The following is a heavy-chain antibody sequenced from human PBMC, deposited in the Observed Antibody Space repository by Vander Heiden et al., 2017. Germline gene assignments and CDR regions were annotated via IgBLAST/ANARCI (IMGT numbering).Heavy chain of an antibody. D-gene: IGHD3-22*01. CDR2: VFFRGNT. CDR1: GGSISSSSYY. Sequence: QLQLQESGPGLVKPSETLSLTCTVSGGSISSSSYYWDWIRQPPGKGREWIGSVFFRGNTDDNPSLQSRVAISVDTSKNQFSLKLSSVTAADTAVYYCARRRGPEQPKSRGYYYGYYFDYWGQGTLVTVSS. V-gene: IGHV4-39*01. CDR3: ARRRGPEQPKSRGYYYGYYFDY. J-gene: IGHJ4*02.